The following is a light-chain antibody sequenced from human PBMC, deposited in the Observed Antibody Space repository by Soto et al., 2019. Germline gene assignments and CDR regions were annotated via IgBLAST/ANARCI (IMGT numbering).Light chain of an antibody. V-gene: IGKV3-20*01. J-gene: IGKJ1*01. Sequence: EIVLTQSPGTLSLSPGERATLSCRASQSVSSSYLACYQQKPGQAPRLLICGASSRATGIPDRFSGSGSGTDFTLTISSLQPEDFAVYYCQQYCSSPPTFGQGTKVEIK. CDR2: GAS. CDR3: QQYCSSPPT. CDR1: QSVSSSY.